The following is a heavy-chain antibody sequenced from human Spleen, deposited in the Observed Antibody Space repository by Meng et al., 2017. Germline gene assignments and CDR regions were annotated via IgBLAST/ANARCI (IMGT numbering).Heavy chain of an antibody. D-gene: IGHD1-26*01. J-gene: IGHJ1*01. Sequence: GGSLRLSCAASGFTFSSYAMHWVRQAPGKGLEWVAVISYDGSNKYYADSVKGRFTISRDNSKNTLYLQMNSLRAEDTAVYYCARADSGSYLVPWGQGTLVTVSS. CDR2: ISYDGSNK. CDR3: ARADSGSYLVP. CDR1: GFTFSSYA. V-gene: IGHV3-30*01.